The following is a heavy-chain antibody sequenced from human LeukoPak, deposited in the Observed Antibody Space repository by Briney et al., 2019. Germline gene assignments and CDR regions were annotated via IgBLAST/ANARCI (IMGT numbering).Heavy chain of an antibody. CDR2: ISGSGGST. CDR3: AKAVPYYDSSGPPPPDY. V-gene: IGHV3-23*01. J-gene: IGHJ4*02. Sequence: PGGSLRLSCTASGFRFSNYAMNWVRQAPGKGLEWVSAISGSGGSTYYADSVKGRFTISRDNSKNTLYLQMNSLRAEDTAVYYCAKAVPYYDSSGPPPPDYWGQGTLVTVSS. D-gene: IGHD3-22*01. CDR1: GFRFSNYA.